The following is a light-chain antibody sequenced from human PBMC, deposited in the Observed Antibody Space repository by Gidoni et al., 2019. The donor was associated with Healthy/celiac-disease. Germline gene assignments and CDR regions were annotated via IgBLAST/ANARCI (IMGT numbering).Light chain of an antibody. CDR2: DAS. CDR1: QSISSW. Sequence: SASVGDRVTITCRASQSISSWLAWYQQKPGKAPKLLIYDASSLESGVPSRFSGSGSGTEFTLTISSLQPDDFATYYCQQYNSYPATFGQGTKLEIK. J-gene: IGKJ2*01. V-gene: IGKV1-5*01. CDR3: QQYNSYPAT.